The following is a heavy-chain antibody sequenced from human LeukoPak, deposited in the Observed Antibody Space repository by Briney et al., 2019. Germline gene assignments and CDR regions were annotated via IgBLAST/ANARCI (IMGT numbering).Heavy chain of an antibody. D-gene: IGHD1-26*01. Sequence: SETLSLTCTVSGGSISSYYWSWIRQPPGKGLEWIGYIYYSGSTNYNPSLKSRVTISVDTSKNQFSLKLSSVTAADTAVYYCARARVKGATPFDYWGQGTLVTVSS. V-gene: IGHV4-59*08. CDR1: GGSISSYY. J-gene: IGHJ4*02. CDR3: ARARVKGATPFDY. CDR2: IYYSGST.